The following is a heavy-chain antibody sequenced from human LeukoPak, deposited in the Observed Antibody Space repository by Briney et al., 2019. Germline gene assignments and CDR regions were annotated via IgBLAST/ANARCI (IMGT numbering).Heavy chain of an antibody. CDR1: GGSISSGGYY. J-gene: IGHJ4*02. CDR3: ARDRFRGSSSTFDY. Sequence: SQTLSLTCSVSGGSISSGGYYWSWIRQPPGKGLEWIGYIYYSGSTFYNPSLKSRVTMSIDWAKNQFSLKLSSVTAADTAVYYCARDRFRGSSSTFDYWGQGTLVTVSS. D-gene: IGHD6-6*01. CDR2: IYYSGST. V-gene: IGHV4-30-2*01.